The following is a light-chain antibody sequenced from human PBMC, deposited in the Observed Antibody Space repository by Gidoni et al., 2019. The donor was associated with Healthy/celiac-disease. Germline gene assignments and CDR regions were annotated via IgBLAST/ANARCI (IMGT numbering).Light chain of an antibody. CDR3: QQYDSTPPT. CDR1: QSVLYHTNNRNY. CDR2: WAS. V-gene: IGKV4-1*01. Sequence: DIVMTQSPASLAVSLGERATINRKSSQSVLYHTNNRNYLAWYQQKPGQPPRLLIYWASTRDSGIPDRFSGSGSGTDFTLTISSLQAEDVAVYYCQQYDSTPPTFGQGTKVEIK. J-gene: IGKJ1*01.